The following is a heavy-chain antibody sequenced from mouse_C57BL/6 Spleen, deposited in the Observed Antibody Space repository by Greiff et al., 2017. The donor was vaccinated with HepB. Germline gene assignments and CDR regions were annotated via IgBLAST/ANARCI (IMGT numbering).Heavy chain of an antibody. CDR3: ARPFPDWYFDV. CDR1: GYTFTSYT. J-gene: IGHJ1*03. CDR2: INPSSGYT. Sequence: QVQLKESGAELARPGASVKMSCKASGYTFTSYTMHWVKQRPGQGLEWIGYINPSSGYTKYNQKFKDKATLTADKSSSTAYMQLSSLTSEDSAVYYCARPFPDWYFDVWGTGTTVTVSS. V-gene: IGHV1-4*01.